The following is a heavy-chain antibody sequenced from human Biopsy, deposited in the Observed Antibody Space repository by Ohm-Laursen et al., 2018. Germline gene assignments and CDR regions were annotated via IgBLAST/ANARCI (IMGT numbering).Heavy chain of an antibody. CDR2: IIPILRTT. CDR3: AREAIGYQLPCDD. V-gene: IGHV1-69*04. CDR1: TGTFASYG. D-gene: IGHD2-15*01. J-gene: IGHJ4*02. Sequence: GASVTASCKTSTGTFASYGVTWVRQAPGQGLEWMGRIIPILRTTTYAPKFQGRVTSTADKSSSTAYLELSSVTSEDTAMFYCAREAIGYQLPCDDWGQGTLVTVSS.